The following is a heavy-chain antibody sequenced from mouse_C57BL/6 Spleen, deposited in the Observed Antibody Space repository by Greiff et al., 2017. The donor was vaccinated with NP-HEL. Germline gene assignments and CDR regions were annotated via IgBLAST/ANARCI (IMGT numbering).Heavy chain of an antibody. CDR3: ARFGQLRYAMDY. J-gene: IGHJ4*01. Sequence: EVQLKQSGPELVKPGASVKIPCKASGYTFTDYNMDWVKQSHGKSLEWIGDINPNNGGTIYNQKFKGKATLTVDKSSSTAYMELRSLTSEDTAVYYCARFGQLRYAMDYWGQATSVTVSS. D-gene: IGHD3-3*01. CDR2: INPNNGGT. CDR1: GYTFTDYN. V-gene: IGHV1-18*01.